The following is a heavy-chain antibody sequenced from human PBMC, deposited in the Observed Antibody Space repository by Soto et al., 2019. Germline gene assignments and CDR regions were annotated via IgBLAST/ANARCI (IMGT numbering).Heavy chain of an antibody. CDR1: GYTFTSYG. CDR2: SSAYNGNT. V-gene: IGHV1-18*01. D-gene: IGHD3-16*02. Sequence: QVQLVQSGAEVKKPGASVKVSCKASGYTFTSYGISWVRQAPGQGREWMGWSSAYNGNTNYAQKLQGRVTMTTDPPTSQGYMEPRSVRSDDTAVYYCAIYDYIWGRYRRYAAIYYCHYWLQRTLVTVS. J-gene: IGHJ4*02. CDR3: AIYDYIWGRYRRYAAIYYCHY.